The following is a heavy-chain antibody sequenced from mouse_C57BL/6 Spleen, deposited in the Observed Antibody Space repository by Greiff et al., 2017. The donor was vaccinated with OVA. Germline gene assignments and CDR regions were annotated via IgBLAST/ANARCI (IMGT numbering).Heavy chain of an antibody. CDR2: IDPSDSET. V-gene: IGHV1-52*01. D-gene: IGHD1-1*01. CDR1: GYTFTSYW. J-gene: IGHJ1*03. Sequence: QVQLQQPGAELVRPGSSVKLSCKASGYTFTSYWMHWVKQRPIQGLEWIGNIDPSDSETHYNQKFKDKATLTVDKSSSTAYMQLSSLTSEDSAVYYCARSTDYGSSPWYFDVWGTGTTVTVSS. CDR3: ARSTDYGSSPWYFDV.